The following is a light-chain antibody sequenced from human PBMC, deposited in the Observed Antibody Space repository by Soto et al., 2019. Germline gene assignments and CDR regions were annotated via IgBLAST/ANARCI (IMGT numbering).Light chain of an antibody. Sequence: DIHMTQSPSTLSGSVGDRVSITCRASQTVDSYLAWYQQKPGKAPKLLIYDASSLESGVPSRFSGSGSGTEFTLTISSLQPDDFATYYCQQYKSYSRTFGQGTKVDIK. CDR3: QQYKSYSRT. CDR2: DAS. CDR1: QTVDSY. J-gene: IGKJ1*01. V-gene: IGKV1-5*03.